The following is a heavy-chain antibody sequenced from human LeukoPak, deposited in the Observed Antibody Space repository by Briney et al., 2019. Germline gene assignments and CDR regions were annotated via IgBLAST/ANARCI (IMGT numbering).Heavy chain of an antibody. CDR1: GFTFGSYG. V-gene: IGHV3-23*01. CDR3: AKDYRPHDFWSGLVDY. CDR2: ISDSGGTT. J-gene: IGHJ4*02. Sequence: PGGSLRLSCAASGFTFGSYGMSWVRQAPGKGLEWVSIISDSGGTTYYADSVKGRFTISRDNAKNSLYLQMNSLRAEDTAVYYCAKDYRPHDFWSGLVDYWGQGTLVTVSS. D-gene: IGHD3-3*01.